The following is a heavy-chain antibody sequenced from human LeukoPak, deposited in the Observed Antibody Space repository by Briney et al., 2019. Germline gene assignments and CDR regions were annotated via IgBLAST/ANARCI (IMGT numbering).Heavy chain of an antibody. D-gene: IGHD3-22*01. J-gene: IGHJ4*02. V-gene: IGHV3-30*02. CDR2: IRYDGSNK. CDR3: ASGGYYYDSSIY. CDR1: GFTFSSYG. Sequence: GGSLRLSCAASGFTFSSYGMHWVRQAPGKGLEWVAFIRYDGSNKYYADSVKGRFTISRDNSKNTLYLQMNSLRAEDTAVYYCASGGYYYDSSIYWGQGTLVTVSS.